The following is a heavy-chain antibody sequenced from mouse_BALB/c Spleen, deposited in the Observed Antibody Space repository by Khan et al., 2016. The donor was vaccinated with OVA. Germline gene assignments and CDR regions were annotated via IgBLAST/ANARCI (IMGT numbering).Heavy chain of an antibody. CDR1: GYSITSDYA. CDR3: ARDGSRYNYAMDY. J-gene: IGHJ4*01. Sequence: VQLQQPGPGLVKPSQSLSLTCIVTGYSITSDYAWNWIRQFPGNKLEWMGYISSSGSTNYNPALKSRISINRDTSKNQFFLQLNSVTTEDTATXDCARDGSRYNYAMDYWGQGTSVTVSS. V-gene: IGHV3-2*02. D-gene: IGHD2-3*01. CDR2: ISSSGST.